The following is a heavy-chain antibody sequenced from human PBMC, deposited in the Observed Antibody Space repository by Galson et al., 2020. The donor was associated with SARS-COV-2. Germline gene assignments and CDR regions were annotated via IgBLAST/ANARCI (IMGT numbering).Heavy chain of an antibody. V-gene: IGHV3-21*01. D-gene: IGHD6-13*01. Sequence: GESLKISCVGSGFIFNNYNMNWVRLAPGKGLEWVSSIGSTGSPTYYSDSVKGRFTISRDNTKNSLYLQMNSRRVEDTAVYYCSRDQRVWYSKVWRDYYYGVGVWGEGTAATVSS. CDR3: SRDQRVWYSKVWRDYYYGVGV. CDR1: GFIFNNYN. CDR2: IGSTGSPT. J-gene: IGHJ6*04.